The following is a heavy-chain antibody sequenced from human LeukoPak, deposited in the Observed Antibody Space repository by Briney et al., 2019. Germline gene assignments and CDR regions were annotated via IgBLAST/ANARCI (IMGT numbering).Heavy chain of an antibody. Sequence: GESLKISCQTSGYSFTSYLVCWGRQMPGEGLEGRGIIYPGDSYTSYSPSLQGQVTISADKSINTASVQWSSLRASDTAMYYCARTADISTGFGSDHWGQGTLVTASS. V-gene: IGHV5-51*01. D-gene: IGHD3-9*01. CDR2: IYPGDSYT. CDR1: GYSFTSYL. CDR3: ARTADISTGFGSDH. J-gene: IGHJ1*01.